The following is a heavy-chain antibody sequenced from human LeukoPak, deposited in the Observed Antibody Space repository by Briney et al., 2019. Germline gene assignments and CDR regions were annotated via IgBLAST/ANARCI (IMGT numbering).Heavy chain of an antibody. J-gene: IGHJ4*02. CDR3: ARDYHDSGDYGFGPFDY. V-gene: IGHV3-33*01. CDR1: GFTFSSYG. D-gene: IGHD4-17*01. Sequence: GGSLRLSCAASGFTFSSYGMHWIRQAPGKGLEWVAVIWYDGSNKYYADSVKGRFTISRDNSKNTLYMQMNSLRAEDTAVYYCARDYHDSGDYGFGPFDYWGQGTLVTVSS. CDR2: IWYDGSNK.